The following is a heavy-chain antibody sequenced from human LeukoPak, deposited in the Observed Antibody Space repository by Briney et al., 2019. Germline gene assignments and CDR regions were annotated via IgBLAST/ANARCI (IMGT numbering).Heavy chain of an antibody. Sequence: GGSLRLSCAASGFTFSDYYMSWIRQAPGKGLEWVSYISSSGSTIYYADSVKGRFTISRDNAKNSLYLQMNSLRAEDTAVYYCAKSLSSELLWYFDLWGRGTLVTVSS. CDR3: AKSLSSELLWYFDL. V-gene: IGHV3-11*01. CDR2: ISSSGSTI. CDR1: GFTFSDYY. D-gene: IGHD1-26*01. J-gene: IGHJ2*01.